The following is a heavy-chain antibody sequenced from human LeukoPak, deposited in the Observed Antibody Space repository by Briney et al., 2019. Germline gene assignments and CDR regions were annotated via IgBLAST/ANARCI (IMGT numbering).Heavy chain of an antibody. CDR2: IYHSGST. CDR3: ARWNHASHWFDP. Sequence: SETLSLTCTVGGSMYNYYWSWIRQPPGKGLEWIGYIYHSGSTYYNPSLKSRVTISVDRSKNQFSLKLSSVTAADTAVYYCARWNHASHWFDPWGQGTLVTVSS. V-gene: IGHV4-59*12. D-gene: IGHD1-14*01. CDR1: GSMYNYY. J-gene: IGHJ5*02.